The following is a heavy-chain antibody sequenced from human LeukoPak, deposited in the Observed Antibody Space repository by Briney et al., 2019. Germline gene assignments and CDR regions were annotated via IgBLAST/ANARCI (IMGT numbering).Heavy chain of an antibody. D-gene: IGHD6-13*01. V-gene: IGHV4-4*07. CDR2: IYTSGST. J-gene: IGHJ6*03. CDR1: GGSISSYY. Sequence: PSETLSLTCTVSGGSISSYYWSWIRQPAGKGLEWIGRIYTSGSTNYNPSLKSRVTMSVDTSKNQFSLKLSSVTAADTAVYYCARATRAAGFCYYYYYMDVWGKGTTVTVSS. CDR3: ARATRAAGFCYYYYYMDV.